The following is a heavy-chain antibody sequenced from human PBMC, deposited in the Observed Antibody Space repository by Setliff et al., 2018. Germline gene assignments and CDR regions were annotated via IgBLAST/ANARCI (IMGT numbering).Heavy chain of an antibody. CDR1: GFTFSAYA. CDR3: VRWVDGKADY. V-gene: IGHV3-64*02. Sequence: PGGSLRLSCAASGFTFSAYALHWVRQAPVRGLEYVSAISNDGRRTYYTDSVKGRFTISRDNSKNTLCLQMGSLRPEDMAVYYCVRWVDGKADYWGQGTLVTVSS. CDR2: ISNDGRRT. J-gene: IGHJ4*02.